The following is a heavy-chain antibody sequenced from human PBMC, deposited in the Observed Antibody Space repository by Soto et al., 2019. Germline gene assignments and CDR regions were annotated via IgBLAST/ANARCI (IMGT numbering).Heavy chain of an antibody. D-gene: IGHD5-12*01. V-gene: IGHV3-30-3*01. Sequence: GGSLRLSCAASGFTFSSYAMHWVRQAPGKGLEWVAVISYDGSNKYYADSVKGRFTISRDNSKNTLYLQMNSLRAEDTAVYYCARDPHGEYSGYDYVYYYGMDVWGQGTTVTVSS. CDR3: ARDPHGEYSGYDYVYYYGMDV. CDR2: ISYDGSNK. CDR1: GFTFSSYA. J-gene: IGHJ6*02.